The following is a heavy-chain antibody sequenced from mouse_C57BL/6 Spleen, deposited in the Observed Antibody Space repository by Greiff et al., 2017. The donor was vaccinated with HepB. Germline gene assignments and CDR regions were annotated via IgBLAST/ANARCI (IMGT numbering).Heavy chain of an antibody. CDR1: GYTFTSYW. J-gene: IGHJ2*01. CDR3: ARVGSGYVLFDY. CDR2: IDPSDSYT. Sequence: QVQLQQPGAELVMPGASVKLSCKASGYTFTSYWMHWVKQRPGQGLEWIGEIDPSDSYTNYNQKFKGKSTLTVDKSSSTAYMQLSSLTSEDSAVYYCARVGSGYVLFDYWGQGTTLTVSS. D-gene: IGHD3-2*02. V-gene: IGHV1-69*01.